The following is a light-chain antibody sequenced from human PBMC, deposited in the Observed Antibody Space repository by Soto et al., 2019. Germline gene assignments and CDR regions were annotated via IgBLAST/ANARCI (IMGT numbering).Light chain of an antibody. CDR3: SSYTFSSTVL. Sequence: QSVLTQPASVSGSPGQSITISCTGTSSDVGGYNYVSWYQQHPGKAPKLMIYDVSNRPSGVSNRFSGSKSGNTASLTISGLQAEDEVDYYCSSYTFSSTVLFGGGTQLTVL. CDR2: DVS. J-gene: IGLJ2*01. V-gene: IGLV2-14*01. CDR1: SSDVGGYNY.